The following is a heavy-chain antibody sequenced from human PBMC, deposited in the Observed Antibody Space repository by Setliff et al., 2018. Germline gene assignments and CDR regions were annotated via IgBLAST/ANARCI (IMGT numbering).Heavy chain of an antibody. CDR2: MYSSGST. CDR1: GGPINSDRYY. J-gene: IGHJ4*02. Sequence: PSETLSLTCTVSGGPINSDRYYWGWIRQPPGKGLEWIGSMYSSGSTYYNPSLKSRVTISVDTSQNQFSLKLSSVTAADTAAYYCASNPRVTIFGVVAFDYWGQGILVTVSS. CDR3: ASNPRVTIFGVVAFDY. D-gene: IGHD3-3*01. V-gene: IGHV4-39*01.